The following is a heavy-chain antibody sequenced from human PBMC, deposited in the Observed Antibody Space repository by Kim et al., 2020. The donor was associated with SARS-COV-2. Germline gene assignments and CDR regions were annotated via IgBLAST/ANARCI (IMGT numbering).Heavy chain of an antibody. D-gene: IGHD3-10*01. V-gene: IGHV4-39*01. CDR3: ARLYYYGSGWYFDL. J-gene: IGHJ2*01. Sequence: NPSLTSRVTISVDTSKNQFSLKLSSVTAADTAVYYCARLYYYGSGWYFDLWGRGTLVTVSS.